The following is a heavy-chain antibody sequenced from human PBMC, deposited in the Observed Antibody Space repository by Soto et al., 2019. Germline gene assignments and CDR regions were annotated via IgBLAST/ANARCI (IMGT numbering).Heavy chain of an antibody. Sequence: SETLSLTCTVSGGSISSYYWSWIRQPPGKGLEWIGYIYYSGSTNYNPSLKSRVTISVDTSKNQFSLKLSSVTAADTAVYYCERALYYYDSSGYASWGQGTLVTVSA. CDR2: IYYSGST. CDR1: GGSISSYY. J-gene: IGHJ5*02. D-gene: IGHD3-22*01. CDR3: ERALYYYDSSGYAS. V-gene: IGHV4-59*01.